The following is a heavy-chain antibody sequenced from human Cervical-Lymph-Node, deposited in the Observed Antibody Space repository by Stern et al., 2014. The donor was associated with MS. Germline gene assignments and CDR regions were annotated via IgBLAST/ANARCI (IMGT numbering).Heavy chain of an antibody. V-gene: IGHV4-59*01. J-gene: IGHJ4*02. CDR1: GDSINYYY. CDR2: IFYRGST. Sequence: QLQLQESGPGLGQPSETLSLTCTVSGDSINYYYWGWIRQPPGKALEWIGYIFYRGSTTYNPSLKSRVTISVDTSKNQFSLNLSSVTAADTAVYYCARVLRRRVIGAPGAGYYFDYWGQGTLVTVPS. CDR3: ARVLRRRVIGAPGAGYYFDY. D-gene: IGHD6-13*01.